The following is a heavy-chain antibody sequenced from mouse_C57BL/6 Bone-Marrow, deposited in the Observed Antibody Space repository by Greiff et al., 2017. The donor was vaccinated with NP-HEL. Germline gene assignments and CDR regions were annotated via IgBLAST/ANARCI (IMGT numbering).Heavy chain of an antibody. Sequence: VQLQQSGPVLVKPGASVKMSCKASGYTFTDYYMNWVKQSHGKSLEWIGVINPYNGGTSYNQKFKGKATLTVDKSSSTAYMELNSLTSEDSAVYYGARRGIYYYGSSWGFAYWGQGTLVTVSA. CDR3: ARRGIYYYGSSWGFAY. CDR2: INPYNGGT. D-gene: IGHD1-1*01. V-gene: IGHV1-19*01. J-gene: IGHJ3*01. CDR1: GYTFTDYY.